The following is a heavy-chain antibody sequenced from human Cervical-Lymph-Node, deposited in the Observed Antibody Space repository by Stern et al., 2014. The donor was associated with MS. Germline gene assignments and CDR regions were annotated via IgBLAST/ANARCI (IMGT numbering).Heavy chain of an antibody. CDR2: INTINGNP. J-gene: IGHJ4*02. D-gene: IGHD1-1*01. V-gene: IGHV7-4-1*02. CDR3: ATFTTTFDY. CDR1: GYTFTSYP. Sequence: QVQLGQSGSKLKKPGASVKVSCQASGYTFTSYPMNWVRQAPGQGLEWMGWINTINGNPTYAQGFTGRFVFSLDTSVSTAYLQISSLKAEDTAVYYCATFTTTFDYWGRGTLVTVSS.